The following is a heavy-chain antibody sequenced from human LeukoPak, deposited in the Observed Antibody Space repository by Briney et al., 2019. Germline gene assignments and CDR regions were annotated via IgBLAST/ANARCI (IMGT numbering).Heavy chain of an antibody. V-gene: IGHV4-30-4*08. CDR2: IYYSGST. CDR3: ARVTRLGDIGY. D-gene: IGHD3-16*01. CDR1: GGSISSGDYY. Sequence: SGTLSLTCTVSGGSISSGDYYWSWIRQPPGKGLEWIGYIYYSGSTYYNPSLKSRVTISVDTSKNQFSLKLSSVTAADTAVYYCARVTRLGDIGYWGQGTLVTVSS. J-gene: IGHJ4*02.